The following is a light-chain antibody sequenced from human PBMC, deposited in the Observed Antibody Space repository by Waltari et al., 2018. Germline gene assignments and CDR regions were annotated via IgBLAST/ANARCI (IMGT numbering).Light chain of an antibody. CDR2: DTF. CDR1: QTISSH. J-gene: IGKJ4*01. CDR3: QQRSSWPLT. Sequence: EDVLTQSPATLSLSPGERATLSCRASQTISSHLAWYQQKPGQAPRLLVYDTFNRATGIPDRFSGSGSGADFTLTISSLEPEDSAVYFCQQRSSWPLTFGGGTHVGIK. V-gene: IGKV3-11*01.